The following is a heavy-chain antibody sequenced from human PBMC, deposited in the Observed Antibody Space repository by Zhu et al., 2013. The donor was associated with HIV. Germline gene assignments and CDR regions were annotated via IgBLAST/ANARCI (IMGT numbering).Heavy chain of an antibody. CDR2: ISPYNGNT. D-gene: IGHD3-3*01. Sequence: QVQLVQSGGEVKRPGAAVKVSCKASGYTFTSYGISWVRQAPGQGPEWMGWISPYNGNTKYGQKFQARFTMTTDTSTRTAYMELRSLTSDDTAVYYCARDMSGRSGYGEHYFDYWGQGTLVTVYS. V-gene: IGHV1-18*01. CDR3: ARDMSGRSGYGEHYFDY. CDR1: GYTFTSYG. J-gene: IGHJ4*02.